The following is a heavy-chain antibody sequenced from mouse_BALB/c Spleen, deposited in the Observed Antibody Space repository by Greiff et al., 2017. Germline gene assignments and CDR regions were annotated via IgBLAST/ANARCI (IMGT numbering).Heavy chain of an antibody. D-gene: IGHD3-2*01. Sequence: VQLVESGPGLVAPSQSLSITCTVSGFSLTSYGVHWVRQPPGKGLEWLGVIWAGGSTNYNSALMSRLSISKDNSKSQVFLKMNSLQTDDTAMYYCAREGGTARATFAYWGQGTLVTVSA. CDR2: IWAGGST. J-gene: IGHJ3*01. V-gene: IGHV2-9*02. CDR3: AREGGTARATFAY. CDR1: GFSLTSYG.